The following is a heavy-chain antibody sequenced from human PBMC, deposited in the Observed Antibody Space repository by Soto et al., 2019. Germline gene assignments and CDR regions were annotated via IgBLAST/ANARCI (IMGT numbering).Heavy chain of an antibody. Sequence: VASVKVSCKASGYTFTSYAMHWVRQAPGQRLEWMGWINAGNGNTKYSQKFQGRVTITRDTSANTAYMGLSSLRSEDTAVYYCASDPDSSSSHLWGDVRPRYYFDYWGQGTLVTVSS. V-gene: IGHV1-3*01. CDR3: ASDPDSSSSHLWGDVRPRYYFDY. CDR1: GYTFTSYA. CDR2: INAGNGNT. D-gene: IGHD6-6*01. J-gene: IGHJ4*02.